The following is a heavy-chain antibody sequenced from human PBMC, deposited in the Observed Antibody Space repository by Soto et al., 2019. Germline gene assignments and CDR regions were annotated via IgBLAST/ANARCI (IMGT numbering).Heavy chain of an antibody. CDR3: TRLNYDFWSGFPTPYHYMDV. CDR1: GFTFDDYG. D-gene: IGHD3-3*01. V-gene: IGHV3-49*04. Sequence: GGSLRLSCAASGFTFDDYGMSWVRQAPGKGLEWVGFIRSKAYGGTTEYAASVKGRFTISGDDSKSIAYLQMNSLKTEDTAVYYCTRLNYDFWSGFPTPYHYMDVWGKGTTVTVSS. CDR2: IRSKAYGGTT. J-gene: IGHJ6*03.